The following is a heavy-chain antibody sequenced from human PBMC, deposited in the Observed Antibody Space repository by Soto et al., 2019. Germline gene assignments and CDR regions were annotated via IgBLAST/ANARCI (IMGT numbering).Heavy chain of an antibody. CDR3: ARGLWEGLLFLEWFYYYYGMDV. CDR2: INHSGST. CDR1: GGSFSGYY. J-gene: IGHJ6*02. D-gene: IGHD3-3*01. Sequence: PSETLSLTCAVYGGSFSGYYWSWIRQPPGKGLEWIGEINHSGSTNYNPSLKSQVTISVDTSKNQFSLKLSSVTAADTAVYYCARGLWEGLLFLEWFYYYYGMDVWAQGTTVTVYS. V-gene: IGHV4-34*01.